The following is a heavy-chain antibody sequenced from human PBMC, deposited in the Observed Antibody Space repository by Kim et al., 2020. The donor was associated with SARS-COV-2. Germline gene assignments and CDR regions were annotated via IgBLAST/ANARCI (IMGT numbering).Heavy chain of an antibody. CDR3: ARHWPISGASGGWFDP. CDR2: IYYSGST. J-gene: IGHJ5*02. Sequence: SETLSLTCTVSGGSISSSSYYWGWIRQPPGKGLEWIGSIYYSGSTYYNPSLKSRVTISVDTSKNQFSLKLSSVTAADTAVYYCARHWPISGASGGWFDPWGQGTLVTVSS. D-gene: IGHD2-15*01. V-gene: IGHV4-39*01. CDR1: GGSISSSSYY.